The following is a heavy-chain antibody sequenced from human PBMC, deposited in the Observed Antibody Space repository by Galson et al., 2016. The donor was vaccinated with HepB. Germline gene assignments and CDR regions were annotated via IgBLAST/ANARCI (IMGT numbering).Heavy chain of an antibody. Sequence: ETLSLTCAVSGGTISGGNWWSWVRQTPGNGLEWIGEIYHSGNTNYNPSLKSRVTISTDESKNHFSLKLTSVTAADTAVYYCARGEYQLLYTWFDSWGQGIRVMVSS. CDR2: IYHSGNT. D-gene: IGHD2-2*01. CDR3: ARGEYQLLYTWFDS. J-gene: IGHJ5*01. CDR1: GGTISGGNW. V-gene: IGHV4-4*02.